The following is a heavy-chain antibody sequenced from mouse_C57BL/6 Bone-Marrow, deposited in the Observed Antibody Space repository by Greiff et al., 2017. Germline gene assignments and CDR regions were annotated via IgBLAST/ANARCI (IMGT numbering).Heavy chain of an antibody. CDR1: GYTFTEYT. J-gene: IGHJ2*01. V-gene: IGHV1-62-2*01. D-gene: IGHD1-1*01. CDR2: FYPGSGSI. Sequence: VQRVESGAELVKPGASVKLSCKASGYTFTEYTIHWVKQRSGQGLEWIGWFYPGSGSIKYNEKFKDKATLTADKSSSTVYMELSRLTSEDSAVYFCARHEDGLYYYGSSYYFDYWGQGTTLTVSS. CDR3: ARHEDGLYYYGSSYYFDY.